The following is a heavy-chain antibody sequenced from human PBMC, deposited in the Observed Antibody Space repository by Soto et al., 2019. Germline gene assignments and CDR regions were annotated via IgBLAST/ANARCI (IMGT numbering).Heavy chain of an antibody. CDR1: GYTFTNYY. Sequence: QVQLVQSGAEVKKPGASVKVSCKASGYTFTNYYMHWVRQAPGQGLEWMGVINPSGGTTTYAQRFQGRVTMTRDTSTSTVYMELSSLRSEDTAVYYCATLGGSYDWGXGXXXTVSS. J-gene: IGHJ4*01. CDR3: ATLGGSYD. CDR2: INPSGGTT. D-gene: IGHD5-18*01. V-gene: IGHV1-46*01.